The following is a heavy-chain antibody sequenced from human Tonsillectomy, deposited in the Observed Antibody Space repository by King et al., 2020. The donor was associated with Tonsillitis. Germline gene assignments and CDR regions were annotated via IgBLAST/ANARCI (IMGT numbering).Heavy chain of an antibody. CDR3: VRKSLASVYSSSWYEPFDY. Sequence: VQLVESGGGVVQPGRFLRLSCAASGFTFSSYSMHWVRQAPGKGLEWVAVISYDGSNKYYADSVKGRFNISRANSKNRLFLQMSSLRAEDTAVYYCVRKSLASVYSSSWYEPFDYWGQGTLVTVSS. V-gene: IGHV3-30-3*01. CDR1: GFTFSSYS. J-gene: IGHJ4*02. CDR2: ISYDGSNK. D-gene: IGHD6-13*01.